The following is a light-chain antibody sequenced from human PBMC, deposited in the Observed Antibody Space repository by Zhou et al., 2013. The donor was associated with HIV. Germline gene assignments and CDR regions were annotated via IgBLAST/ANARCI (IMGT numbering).Light chain of an antibody. CDR1: QSVSSSY. CDR2: GAS. Sequence: EIVLTQSPGTLSLSPGEGATLSCRASQSVSSSYLTWYQQKPGQAPRFLIYGASSRATGIPDRFSGSGSGTDFTLTINRLEPEDFAVYYCQHRKTFGQGTTVEIK. V-gene: IGKV3-20*01. J-gene: IGKJ1*01. CDR3: QHRKT.